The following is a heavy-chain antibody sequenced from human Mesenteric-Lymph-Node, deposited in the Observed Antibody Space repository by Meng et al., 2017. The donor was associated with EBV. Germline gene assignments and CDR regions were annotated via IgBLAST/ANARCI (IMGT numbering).Heavy chain of an antibody. CDR1: GFTFSSYS. J-gene: IGHJ4*02. CDR2: ISSSSSYI. Sequence: VALVEFGGGLVKPGGSLRPSCAASGFTFSSYSMNWVRQAPGKGLEWVSSISSSSSYIYYADSVKGRFTISRDNAKNSLYLQMNSLRAEDTAVYYCARAGWYYYDSSGYPYFDYWGQGTLVTVS. CDR3: ARAGWYYYDSSGYPYFDY. D-gene: IGHD3-22*01. V-gene: IGHV3-21*01.